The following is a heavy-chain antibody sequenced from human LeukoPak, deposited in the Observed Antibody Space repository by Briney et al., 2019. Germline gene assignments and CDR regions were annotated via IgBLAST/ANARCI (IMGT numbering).Heavy chain of an antibody. CDR3: ARVSWVTMIVDY. D-gene: IGHD3-22*01. Sequence: SETLSLTCTVSGGSIRNYYWSWVRQPPGRGLEWIGYIYYSGSTNYNPSLKSRVTISVDTSKNQFSLKLSSVTAADTAVYYCARVSWVTMIVDYWGQGTLVTVSS. CDR1: GGSIRNYY. CDR2: IYYSGST. J-gene: IGHJ4*02. V-gene: IGHV4-59*01.